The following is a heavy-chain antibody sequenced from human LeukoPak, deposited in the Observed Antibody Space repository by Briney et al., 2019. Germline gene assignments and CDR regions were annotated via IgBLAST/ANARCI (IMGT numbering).Heavy chain of an antibody. CDR1: GFTFNIYE. D-gene: IGHD5-12*01. V-gene: IGHV3-48*03. J-gene: IGHJ4*02. CDR2: ISSSGRSI. CDR3: AKEDIAGNGFPFDS. Sequence: GGSLRLSCAASGFTFNIYEMNWVRQAPGKGPELISYISSSGRSIYYADSVKGRFTISRDNAKNSVYLQMNSLRVEDTAIYYCAKEDIAGNGFPFDSWGQGTKVTVSS.